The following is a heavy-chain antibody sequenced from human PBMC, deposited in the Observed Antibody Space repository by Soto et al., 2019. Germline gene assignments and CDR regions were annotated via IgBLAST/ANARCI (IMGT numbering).Heavy chain of an antibody. CDR1: GFTFSSYS. V-gene: IGHV3-21*02. CDR2: ISSSSFSI. Sequence: EVQLVESGGGLVKPGGSLRLSCAASGFTFSSYSMNWVRQAPGKGLEWVSSISSSSFSINYADSVKGRFSISRDNAQNSLHLQMNNLRAEDTPVYYCARNESTNIYGMDVWRQGTRVTASS. CDR3: ARNESTNIYGMDV. J-gene: IGHJ6*02.